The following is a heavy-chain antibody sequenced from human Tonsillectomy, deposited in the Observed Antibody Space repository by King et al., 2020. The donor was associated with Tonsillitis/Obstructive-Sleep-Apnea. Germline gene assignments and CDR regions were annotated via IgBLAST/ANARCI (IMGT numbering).Heavy chain of an antibody. V-gene: IGHV3-23*04. J-gene: IGHJ3*02. Sequence: VQLVESGGGLVQPGGSLRLSCAASGFTFSSYAMSWVRQAPGKGLEWVSAISGSGGSTYYADSVKGRFTISRDNSKNTLYLQMNSLRAEDTAVYYCAKPFNWNTDRLMTATDAFDIWGQGTMVTVSS. CDR2: ISGSGGST. CDR1: GFTFSSYA. CDR3: AKPFNWNTDRLMTATDAFDI. D-gene: IGHD1/OR15-1a*01.